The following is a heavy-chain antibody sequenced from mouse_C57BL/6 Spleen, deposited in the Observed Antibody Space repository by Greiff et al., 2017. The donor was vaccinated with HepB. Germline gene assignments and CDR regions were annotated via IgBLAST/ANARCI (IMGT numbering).Heavy chain of an antibody. Sequence: EVQLQQSGAELVRPGASVKLSCTASGFNIKDDYMHWVKQRPEQGLEWIGWNDPENGDTEYASKFQGKATITADTSSNTAYLQLSSLTSEDTAVYYCTSLYSNYPFAYWGQGTLVTVSA. J-gene: IGHJ3*01. CDR1: GFNIKDDY. CDR3: TSLYSNYPFAY. CDR2: NDPENGDT. V-gene: IGHV14-4*01. D-gene: IGHD2-5*01.